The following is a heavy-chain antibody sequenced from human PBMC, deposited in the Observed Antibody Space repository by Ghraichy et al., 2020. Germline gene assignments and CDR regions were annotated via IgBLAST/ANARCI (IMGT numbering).Heavy chain of an antibody. Sequence: LSLTCAASGFNFTNAWMSWFRQAPGKGLECVGRIKTKAEGGTTDYSTSMKGRFTISRDDSQNTLYLQMNSLKTEDTAVYYCTTDAFYDSIWGNYRFYFDYWGQGTLITVSS. J-gene: IGHJ4*02. CDR2: IKTKAEGGTT. V-gene: IGHV3-15*01. CDR1: GFNFTNAW. CDR3: TTDAFYDSIWGNYRFYFDY. D-gene: IGHD3-16*02.